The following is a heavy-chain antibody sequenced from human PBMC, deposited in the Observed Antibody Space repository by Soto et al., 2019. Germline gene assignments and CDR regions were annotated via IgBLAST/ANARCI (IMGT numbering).Heavy chain of an antibody. CDR3: ARGLSSYDSSNFDY. CDR2: IIPMYGST. D-gene: IGHD3-22*01. CDR1: GGTFGSYA. V-gene: IGHV1-69*06. Sequence: QVQLVQSGAEVKKPGSSVKVSCKASGGTFGSYAISWVRQAPGQGLEWMGGIIPMYGSTDYAQKFQGRVTITADKSTSTAYMEVSSLRSEDTAVYSCARGLSSYDSSNFDYWGQGTLVNVSS. J-gene: IGHJ4*02.